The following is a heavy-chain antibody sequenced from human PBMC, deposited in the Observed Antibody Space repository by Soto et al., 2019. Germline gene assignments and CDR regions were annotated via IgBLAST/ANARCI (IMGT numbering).Heavy chain of an antibody. J-gene: IGHJ6*02. Sequence: QPGGSLRLSCAASGFTFSSYGMHWVRQAPGKGLEWVAVIWYDGSNKYYADSVKGRFTISRDNSKNTLYLQMNSLRAEDTAVYYCAKVGYCSSTSCYLGAPLDVWGQGTTVTVSS. V-gene: IGHV3-30*02. CDR3: AKVGYCSSTSCYLGAPLDV. CDR1: GFTFSSYG. D-gene: IGHD2-2*01. CDR2: IWYDGSNK.